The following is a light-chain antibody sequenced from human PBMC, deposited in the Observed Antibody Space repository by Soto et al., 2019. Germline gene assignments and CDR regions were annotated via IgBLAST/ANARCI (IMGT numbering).Light chain of an antibody. CDR3: LRYDNWPLT. V-gene: IGKV3-15*01. CDR2: HTS. J-gene: IGKJ4*01. CDR1: QSISDN. Sequence: EIVMTQSPATLSVSPGESATLSCRASQSISDNLAWYQQKPGLAPRLLIYHTSTRATGVPARFSGSGSGTEFSLTISSLQSEDFAVYYCLRYDNWPLTFGGGTKVEIK.